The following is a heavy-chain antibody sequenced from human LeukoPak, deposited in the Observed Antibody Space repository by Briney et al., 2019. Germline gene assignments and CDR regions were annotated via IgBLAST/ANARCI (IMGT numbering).Heavy chain of an antibody. V-gene: IGHV1-69*05. Sequence: ASVKVSCKASGGTFSSYAISWVRQALGQGLEWMGRIIPIFGTANYAQKFQGRVTITTDESTSTAYMELSSLRSEDTAVYYCARDHRNGDYRYDAFDIWGQGTMVTVSS. CDR2: IIPIFGTA. CDR1: GGTFSSYA. D-gene: IGHD4-17*01. J-gene: IGHJ3*02. CDR3: ARDHRNGDYRYDAFDI.